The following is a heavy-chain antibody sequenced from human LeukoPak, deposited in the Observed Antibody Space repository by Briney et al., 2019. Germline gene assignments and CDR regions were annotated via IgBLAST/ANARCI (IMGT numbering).Heavy chain of an antibody. D-gene: IGHD6-19*01. CDR2: IKPDGSET. CDR1: GFIFSTNW. Sequence: GGSLRLSCAASGFIFSTNWMSWFRQAPGKGLEWVAHIKPDGSETYYVDSVKGRFTISRDNAKNSLYLQMYSLRADDTAVYYCATAVSVAGDSWGQGSLVTVSS. J-gene: IGHJ5*01. V-gene: IGHV3-7*01. CDR3: ATAVSVAGDS.